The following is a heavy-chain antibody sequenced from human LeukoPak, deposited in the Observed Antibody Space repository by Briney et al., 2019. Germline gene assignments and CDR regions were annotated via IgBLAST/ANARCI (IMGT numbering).Heavy chain of an antibody. J-gene: IGHJ6*02. CDR3: TTELRRAFWSGYSYGMDV. D-gene: IGHD3-3*01. CDR1: GFTFSNAW. CDR2: IKSKTDGGTT. V-gene: IGHV3-15*01. Sequence: GGSLRLSCAASGFTFSNAWMSWVRQAPGKGLEWVGRIKSKTDGGTTDYAAPVKGRFTISRDDSKNTLYLQMNSLKTEDTAVYYCTTELRRAFWSGYSYGMDVWGQGTTVTVSS.